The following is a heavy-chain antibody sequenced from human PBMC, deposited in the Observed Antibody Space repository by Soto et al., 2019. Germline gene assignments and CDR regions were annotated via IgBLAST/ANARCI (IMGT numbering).Heavy chain of an antibody. CDR2: ISYDGSNK. V-gene: IGHV3-30*18. CDR3: AKDYYDTTGPPDY. D-gene: IGHD3-22*01. CDR1: GFTFSSYG. Sequence: GGSPRLSCAASGFTFSSYGMHWFRQAPGKGLEWVAVISYDGSNKYYADSVKGRFTISRDNSKNTLYLQMNSLRAEDTAVYYCAKDYYDTTGPPDYWGQGTLVTVSS. J-gene: IGHJ4*02.